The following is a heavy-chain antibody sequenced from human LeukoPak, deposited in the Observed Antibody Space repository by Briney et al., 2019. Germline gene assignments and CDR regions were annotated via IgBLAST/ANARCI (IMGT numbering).Heavy chain of an antibody. CDR3: ARAGLPPFLEYCSGGTCYSDY. D-gene: IGHD2-15*01. CDR2: IKQEWSEK. Sequence: GGSLRLSCAASVFTHSSYQMSDVRGAPGKGGEWVANIKQEWSEKYCVDSVRGRFTISRDNAKNSLYLQMNSLRAEDTAVYYCARAGLPPFLEYCSGGTCYSDYWGQGTLVTVSS. CDR1: VFTHSSYQ. V-gene: IGHV3-7*01. J-gene: IGHJ4*02.